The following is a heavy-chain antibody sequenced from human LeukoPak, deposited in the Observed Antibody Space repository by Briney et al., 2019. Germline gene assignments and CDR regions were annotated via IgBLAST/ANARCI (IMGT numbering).Heavy chain of an antibody. Sequence: GGSLGLSCAASGFIFSSHEIHWVRQGTGKGLEWVSAIDTVGDAYYSASVKGRFTISRENAKNSLYLQMNSLRAGDTAVYYCVRESAGVGAKAFDIWGQGTMVTVSS. CDR1: GFIFSSHE. V-gene: IGHV3-13*01. J-gene: IGHJ3*02. CDR3: VRESAGVGAKAFDI. D-gene: IGHD1-26*01. CDR2: IDTVGDA.